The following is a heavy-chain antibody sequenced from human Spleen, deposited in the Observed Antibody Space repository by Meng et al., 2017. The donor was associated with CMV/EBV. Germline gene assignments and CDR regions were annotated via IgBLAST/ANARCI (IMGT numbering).Heavy chain of an antibody. Sequence: SDPVLVNPSTTLARTCTFSGGSIRSGDYYWSWIRQPPGKGLEWIGYIYYSGSTYYNPSLKSRVTISVDTSKNQFSLKLSSVTAADTAVYYCAREVNRVGDSDAFDIWGQGTLVTVSS. CDR1: GGSIRSGDYY. V-gene: IGHV4-30-4*08. J-gene: IGHJ3*02. CDR2: IYYSGST. CDR3: AREVNRVGDSDAFDI. D-gene: IGHD2-21*01.